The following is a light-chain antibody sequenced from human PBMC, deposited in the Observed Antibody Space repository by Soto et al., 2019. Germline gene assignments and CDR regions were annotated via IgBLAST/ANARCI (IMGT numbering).Light chain of an antibody. J-gene: IGLJ2*01. Sequence: QSVLTQPPSVSGAPGQRVTISCTGSSSNIGAGYDVHWYQQLPGTAPKLLVYGYNNRPSGVPDRFSVSKSGTSASLTITGLQNEDEADYYCQSYDSSLSARVFGGGTQLTVL. CDR2: GYN. CDR3: QSYDSSLSARV. V-gene: IGLV1-40*01. CDR1: SSNIGAGYD.